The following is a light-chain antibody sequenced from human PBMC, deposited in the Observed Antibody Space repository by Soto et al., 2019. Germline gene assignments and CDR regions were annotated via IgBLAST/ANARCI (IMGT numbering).Light chain of an antibody. V-gene: IGLV2-14*01. J-gene: IGLJ2*01. CDR3: SSFTSSSTLEVV. CDR1: SSDVGGYDY. Sequence: QSALTQPASVSGSPGQSITISCTGTSSDVGGYDYVSWYQQHPGKAPKLMIYEVRNRPSGVSNRFSSSKSGNTASLTISGLQAEDEADYYCSSFTSSSTLEVVVGGGTQLTV. CDR2: EVR.